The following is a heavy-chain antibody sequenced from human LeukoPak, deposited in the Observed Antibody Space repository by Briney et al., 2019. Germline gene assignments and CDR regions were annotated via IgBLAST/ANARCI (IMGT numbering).Heavy chain of an antibody. D-gene: IGHD2-2*01. J-gene: IGHJ6*03. CDR3: ARAYCSSTSCYRGRYYYYYYMDV. CDR1: GFTFSSYG. V-gene: IGHV3-21*01. Sequence: GGSLRLSCAASGFTFSSYGMHWVRQAPGKGLEWVSSISSSSSYIYYADSVKGRFTISRDNAKNSLYLQMNSLRAEDTAVYYCARAYCSSTSCYRGRYYYYYYMDVWGKGTTVTVSS. CDR2: ISSSSSYI.